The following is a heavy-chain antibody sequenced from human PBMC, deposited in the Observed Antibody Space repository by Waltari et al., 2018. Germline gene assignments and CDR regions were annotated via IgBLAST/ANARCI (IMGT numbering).Heavy chain of an antibody. CDR3: ARDLGQQQCLDY. D-gene: IGHD6-13*01. V-gene: IGHV4-38-2*02. CDR2: IYHSGST. CDR1: GYSISSGYY. Sequence: QVQLQESGPGLVKPSETLSLTCAVSGYSISSGYYWGWIRQPPGKGLEWIGSIYHSGSTYYNPALKSRVTISVDTSKNQFSLKLSSVTAADTAVYYCARDLGQQQCLDYWGQGTLVTVSS. J-gene: IGHJ4*02.